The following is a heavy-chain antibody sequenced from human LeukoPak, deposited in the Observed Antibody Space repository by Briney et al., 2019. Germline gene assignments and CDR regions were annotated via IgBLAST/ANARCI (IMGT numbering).Heavy chain of an antibody. CDR2: INSDGSST. CDR3: ARGGSSSWNNWFDP. J-gene: IGHJ5*02. Sequence: PGGSLRLSCAASGFTFSSYWMHWVRQAPGKGLVWVSRINSDGSSTSYADSVKGRFTISRDNAKNTLYLQMNGLRAEDTAVYYCARGGSSSWNNWFDPWGQGTLVTVSS. CDR1: GFTFSSYW. D-gene: IGHD6-13*01. V-gene: IGHV3-74*01.